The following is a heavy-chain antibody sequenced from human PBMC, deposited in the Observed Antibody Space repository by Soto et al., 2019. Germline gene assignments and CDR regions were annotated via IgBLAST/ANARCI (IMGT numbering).Heavy chain of an antibody. J-gene: IGHJ4*02. V-gene: IGHV3-15*01. CDR2: IKSKTDGGTT. D-gene: IGHD3-22*01. CDR3: TTLTYYYDSSGYGFDC. CDR1: GFTFSNAW. Sequence: LRLSCAASGFTFSNAWMSWVRQAPGKGLEWVGRIKSKTDGGTTDYAAPVKGRFTISRDDSKNTLYLQMNSLKTEDTAVYYCTTLTYYYDSSGYGFDCWGQGTLVTVSS.